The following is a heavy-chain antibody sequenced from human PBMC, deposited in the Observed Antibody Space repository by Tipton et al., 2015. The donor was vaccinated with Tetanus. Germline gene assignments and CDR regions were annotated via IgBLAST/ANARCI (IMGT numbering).Heavy chain of an antibody. V-gene: IGHV4-61*01. CDR3: AKVVGWGDYFDS. CDR2: IFHSGST. Sequence: TLSLTCAVSGGSITSDNHYWSWIRQPPGKGLEWIGHIFHSGSTNYNPSLKSRVTMSIDTSERQFSLKLTSVTSAATAVYYCAKVVGWGDYFDSWGQGILVTVSS. D-gene: IGHD1-26*01. J-gene: IGHJ4*02. CDR1: GGSITSDNHY.